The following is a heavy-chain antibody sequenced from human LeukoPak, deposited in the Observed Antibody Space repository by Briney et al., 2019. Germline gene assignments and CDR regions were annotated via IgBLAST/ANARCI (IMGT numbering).Heavy chain of an antibody. CDR1: GYTFTGSY. Sequence: ASVKVSCKASGYTFTGSYMHWVRQAPGQGLEWMGWINPNSGGTNYAQKFQGRVTMTRDTSISTAYMELSRLRSDDTAVYYCARGWYSSSSSFDYWGQGTLVTVSS. V-gene: IGHV1-2*02. CDR3: ARGWYSSSSSFDY. J-gene: IGHJ4*02. D-gene: IGHD6-6*01. CDR2: INPNSGGT.